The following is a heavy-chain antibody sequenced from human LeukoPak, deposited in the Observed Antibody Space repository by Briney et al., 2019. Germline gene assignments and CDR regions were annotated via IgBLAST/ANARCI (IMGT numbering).Heavy chain of an antibody. V-gene: IGHV3-7*01. J-gene: IGHJ4*02. D-gene: IGHD5-24*01. Sequence: GGSLRLSCAASGFTFSRYWMSWVRQAPGKGLEWVANIKQDGSEEYYVDSVKGRFIISRDNAENALYPQMNNLRAEDTAVYYCARDQAPVEMATIFAYWGQGTLVTVSS. CDR2: IKQDGSEE. CDR3: ARDQAPVEMATIFAY. CDR1: GFTFSRYW.